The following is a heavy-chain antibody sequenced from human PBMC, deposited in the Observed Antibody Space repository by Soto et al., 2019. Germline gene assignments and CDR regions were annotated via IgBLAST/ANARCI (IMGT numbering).Heavy chain of an antibody. J-gene: IGHJ4*02. CDR1: GYSFTSYW. D-gene: IGHD5-12*01. Sequence: GESLKISCKGSGYSFTSYWISWVRQMPGKGLEWMGRIDPSDSYTNYSPSFQGHVTISADKSISTAYLQWSSLKASDTAMYYCAKSLEHKPGTVATGYWGQGTLVTVSS. CDR2: IDPSDSYT. CDR3: AKSLEHKPGTVATGY. V-gene: IGHV5-10-1*01.